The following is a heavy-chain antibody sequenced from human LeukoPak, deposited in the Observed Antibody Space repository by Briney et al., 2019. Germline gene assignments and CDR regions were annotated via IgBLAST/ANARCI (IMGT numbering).Heavy chain of an antibody. Sequence: GGSLRLSCAASGFTVSSNYMSWVRQAPGKGLVWVSVLHTGGTTYYSDSVKGRFTISRDNSKNTLYLQMNGLRTEDTAVYYCARGTPSYSSSQNYFDYWGQGTLVTVSS. CDR1: GFTVSSNY. CDR2: LHTGGTT. CDR3: ARGTPSYSSSQNYFDY. D-gene: IGHD6-6*01. J-gene: IGHJ4*02. V-gene: IGHV3-66*02.